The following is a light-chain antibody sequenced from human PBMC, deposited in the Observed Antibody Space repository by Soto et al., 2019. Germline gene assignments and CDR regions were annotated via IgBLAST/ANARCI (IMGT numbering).Light chain of an antibody. V-gene: IGLV2-8*01. CDR2: DVT. Sequence: QSALTQPPSASGSPGQSVTISCTGASSDVGGYNFVSWYQQHPGKAPKLMIYDVTKRPSGVPDRFSGSKSGNTASLTVSGFQADDEADYYCSSYAGSSVPVAFGGGTQLTV. J-gene: IGLJ2*01. CDR3: SSYAGSSVPVA. CDR1: SSDVGGYNF.